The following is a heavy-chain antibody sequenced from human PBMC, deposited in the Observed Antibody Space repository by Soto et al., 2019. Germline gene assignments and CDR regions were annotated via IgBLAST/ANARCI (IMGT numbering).Heavy chain of an antibody. CDR1: GFTFSSYA. Sequence: LRLSCAASGFTFSSYAMSWVRQAPGKGLEWVSAISGSGGSTYYADSVKGRFTISRDNSKNTLYLQMNSLRAEDTAVYYCAKMDCSGGSCFLFDPWGQGTLVTVSS. CDR2: ISGSGGST. D-gene: IGHD2-15*01. V-gene: IGHV3-23*01. J-gene: IGHJ5*02. CDR3: AKMDCSGGSCFLFDP.